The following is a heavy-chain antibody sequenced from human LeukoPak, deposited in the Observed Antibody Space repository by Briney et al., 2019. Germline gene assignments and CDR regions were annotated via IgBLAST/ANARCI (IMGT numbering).Heavy chain of an antibody. Sequence: GGSLRLSCAASGFTFDDYAMHWVRQAPGKGLEWVSGISWNSGSIGYADSVKGRFTISRDNSKNTLYLQMNSLRAEDTAVYYCARDIDYWGQGTLVTVSS. CDR1: GFTFDDYA. J-gene: IGHJ4*02. CDR3: ARDIDY. V-gene: IGHV3-9*01. CDR2: ISWNSGSI.